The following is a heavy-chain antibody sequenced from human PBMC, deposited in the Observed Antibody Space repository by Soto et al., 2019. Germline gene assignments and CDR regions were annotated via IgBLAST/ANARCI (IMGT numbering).Heavy chain of an antibody. CDR3: VRYYYDSSLYHYDSSSSYNWLGP. V-gene: IGHV4-30-2*01. CDR2: IYHSGST. D-gene: IGHD3-22*01. J-gene: IGHJ5*02. Sequence: PSETLSLTCAVSGGSISSDHYSWSWIRQPPGKGMEWIGYIYHSGSTYYNPSLKSRVTISVDSSQNQFSLKLSLGSAADTALYYCVRYYYDSSLYHYDSSSSYNWLGPWGQGNLVTFSS. CDR1: GGSISSDHYS.